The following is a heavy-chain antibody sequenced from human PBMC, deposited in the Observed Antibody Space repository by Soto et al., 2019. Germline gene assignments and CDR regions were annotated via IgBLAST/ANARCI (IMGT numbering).Heavy chain of an antibody. CDR1: GGSISSYY. D-gene: IGHD3-22*01. Sequence: QVQLQESGPGLVKPSETLSLTCTVSGGSISSYYWSWIRQPPGKGLEWIGYIYYSGSTNYNPSLXGRVTISVDTXXNXFXXKLSSVTAADTAVYYCARSGYYYDSSGYYYRPFDYWGQGTLVTVSS. J-gene: IGHJ4*02. CDR3: ARSGYYYDSSGYYYRPFDY. V-gene: IGHV4-59*08. CDR2: IYYSGST.